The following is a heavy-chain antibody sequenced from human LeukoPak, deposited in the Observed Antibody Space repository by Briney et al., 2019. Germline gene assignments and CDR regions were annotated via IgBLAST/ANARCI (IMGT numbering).Heavy chain of an antibody. Sequence: PGGSLRLSCAASGFTFSSYAMSWVRQAPGKGLEWVSAISGGGGSTYYADSVKGRFTISRDNSKNTLYLQMNSLRAEDTVVYYCASYSSGWYELYFDYWGQGTLVTVSS. V-gene: IGHV3-23*01. D-gene: IGHD6-19*01. CDR1: GFTFSSYA. J-gene: IGHJ4*02. CDR3: ASYSSGWYELYFDY. CDR2: ISGGGGST.